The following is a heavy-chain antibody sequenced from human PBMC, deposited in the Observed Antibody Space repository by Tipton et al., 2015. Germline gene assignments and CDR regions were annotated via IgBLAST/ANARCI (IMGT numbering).Heavy chain of an antibody. Sequence: SLRLSCAASGFTFSDYSMSWVRQAPGKGLEWVASTSSGSKYIYYADSLKGRFTISRDDAKNSLFLQMDSRRAEDTALYFCARGIYCDSIRCLSHFDSWGQGTLVTVSS. D-gene: IGHD3-22*01. J-gene: IGHJ4*02. CDR2: TSSGSKYI. CDR3: ARGIYCDSIRCLSHFDS. CDR1: GFTFSDYS. V-gene: IGHV3-21*01.